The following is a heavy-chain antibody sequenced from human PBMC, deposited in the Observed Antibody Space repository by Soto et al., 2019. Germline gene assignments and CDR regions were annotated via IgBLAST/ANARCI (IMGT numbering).Heavy chain of an antibody. J-gene: IGHJ4*02. Sequence: QVQLQESGPALVKPSGTLSLTCTVSGGSMSSSNWWNWVRQPPGKGLEWIGEAHHIGSTNYNPSLKCRFTISVDKSKTHFSMKLSSVTAADTAVYYCARSEATVLDFWGQGTLVTVSS. CDR1: GGSMSSSNW. D-gene: IGHD4-17*01. V-gene: IGHV4-4*02. CDR3: ARSEATVLDF. CDR2: AHHIGST.